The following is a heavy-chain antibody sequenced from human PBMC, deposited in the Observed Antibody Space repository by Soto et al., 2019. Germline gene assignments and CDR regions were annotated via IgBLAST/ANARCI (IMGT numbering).Heavy chain of an antibody. Sequence: GGSLRLSCTASGFSFSSYTMNWARQAPGKGLQWVASITNRGTHTYSADSVKGRFTISRDNDKNSLYLQMNNLRAEDTATYYCARAHEVAWFDSWGLGTLVTVSS. V-gene: IGHV3-21*06. CDR1: GFSFSSYT. CDR2: ITNRGTHT. D-gene: IGHD2-15*01. CDR3: ARAHEVAWFDS. J-gene: IGHJ5*01.